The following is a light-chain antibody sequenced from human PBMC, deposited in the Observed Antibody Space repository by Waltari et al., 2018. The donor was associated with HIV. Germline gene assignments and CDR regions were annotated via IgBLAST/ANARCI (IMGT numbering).Light chain of an antibody. CDR1: SSNIGSNY. V-gene: IGLV1-47*01. CDR2: MSD. J-gene: IGLJ2*01. CDR3: ALWDDSLNGVL. Sequence: QSVLTQPPSASGTPGQRVTISCSGSSSNIGSNYVYWYQQLPGTAPKLLIYMSDQRPSGVPDRFSGSKSGTSASLAITGLQSEDEADYYCALWDDSLNGVLFGGGTKLTVL.